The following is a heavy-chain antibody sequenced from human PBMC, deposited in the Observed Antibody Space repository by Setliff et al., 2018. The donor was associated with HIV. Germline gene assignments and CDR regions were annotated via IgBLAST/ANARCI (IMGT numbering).Heavy chain of an antibody. CDR2: IEYDESNK. V-gene: IGHV3-30*02. CDR1: GFTFSISG. D-gene: IGHD3-16*01. CDR3: VKGGMTNAAFNI. J-gene: IGHJ3*02. Sequence: PGGSLRLSCAASGFTFSISGMHWVRQAPGKGLEWVTYIEYDESNKRYADNVKGRFTISRDNSKNTLYLQMNSLRLEDTALYYCVKGGMTNAAFNIWGPGTMVTVSS.